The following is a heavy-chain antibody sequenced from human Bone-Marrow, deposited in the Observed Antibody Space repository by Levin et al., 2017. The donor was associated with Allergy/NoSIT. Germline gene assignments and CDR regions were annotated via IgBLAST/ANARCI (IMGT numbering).Heavy chain of an antibody. CDR2: IYSGGST. CDR1: GFTVSSNY. CDR3: ARGEQLAFDY. J-gene: IGHJ4*02. V-gene: IGHV3-53*01. Sequence: LSLTCAASGFTVSSNYMSWVRQAPGKGLEWVSVIYSGGSTYYADSVKGRFTISRDNSKNTLYLQMNSLRAEDTAVYYCARGEQLAFDYWGQGTLVTVSS. D-gene: IGHD5-18*01.